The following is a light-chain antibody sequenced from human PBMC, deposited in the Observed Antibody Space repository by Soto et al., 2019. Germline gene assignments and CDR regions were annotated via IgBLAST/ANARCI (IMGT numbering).Light chain of an antibody. CDR3: QQSYSSSWT. V-gene: IGKV1-39*01. J-gene: IGKJ1*01. CDR1: QSISNS. CDR2: GTS. Sequence: DIQLPQSPSSLSASVGDRVTITCRASQSISNSLNWYQQKPGKAPTLLIYGTSGLQSGVPSRFSGSGSGTDFTLTISSLQREDFATYYCQQSYSSSWTFGQGTKVDIK.